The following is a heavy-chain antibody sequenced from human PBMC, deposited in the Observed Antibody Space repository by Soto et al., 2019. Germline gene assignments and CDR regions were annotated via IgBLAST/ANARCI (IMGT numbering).Heavy chain of an antibody. CDR3: ARWPRRASGSVWAFDI. CDR2: IFPDDSDT. D-gene: IGHD3-10*01. Sequence: EVQLVQSGAEVKKPGESLKISCKGSGYNFTHHWIGWVRQMPGKGLDWMGIIFPDDSDTRYSPSFQGQVTISADKSITTAYLQWISLKASDTAMYYCARWPRRASGSVWAFDIWGQGTLVTVSP. V-gene: IGHV5-51*03. J-gene: IGHJ3*02. CDR1: GYNFTHHW.